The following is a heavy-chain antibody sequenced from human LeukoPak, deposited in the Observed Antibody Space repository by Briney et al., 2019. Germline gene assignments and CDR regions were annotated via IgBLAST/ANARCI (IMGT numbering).Heavy chain of an antibody. CDR3: ARDPSRLLNGGRLDY. V-gene: IGHV3-30*04. D-gene: IGHD7-27*01. J-gene: IGHJ4*02. CDR1: EFTFSSYA. Sequence: GRSLRLSCVASEFTFSSYAMHWVRQAPGKGLEWVSVISYDGRTTYLSDSVKGRFSTSRDNSKNTVNLQMNSLRDEGTAVCYCARDPSRLLNGGRLDYWGQGTLVTVSS. CDR2: ISYDGRTT.